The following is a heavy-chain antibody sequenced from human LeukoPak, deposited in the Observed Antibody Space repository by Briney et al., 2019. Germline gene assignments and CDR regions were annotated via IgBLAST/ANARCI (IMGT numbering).Heavy chain of an antibody. D-gene: IGHD3-10*01. CDR1: VYTFTSYG. J-gene: IGHJ4*02. CDR3: ARFGESGIDY. CDR2: ISAYNGNT. V-gene: IGHV1-18*01. Sequence: GASVKVSCKASVYTFTSYGIIWVRQAPRQGLEGMGWISAYNGNTNYAQKLQGRVTMPTDTSTSTAYMELRSLRSDDTAVYYCARFGESGIDYWGQGTLVTVSS.